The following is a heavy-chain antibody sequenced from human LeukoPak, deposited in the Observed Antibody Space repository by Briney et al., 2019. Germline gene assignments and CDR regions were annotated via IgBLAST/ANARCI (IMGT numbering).Heavy chain of an antibody. V-gene: IGHV3-7*01. CDR2: INQDGREK. D-gene: IGHD6-19*01. CDR3: ARYGNGAWLAHYSFDI. CDR1: GFALSNYW. J-gene: IGHJ3*02. Sequence: GGSLRLSCAASGFALSNYWMSWDRQAPGKGLEWVANINQDGREKYFVDSVKGRFAISRDNAMNSLYLQMNSLRAEDTAVYYCARYGNGAWLAHYSFDIWGQGTMVTVSS.